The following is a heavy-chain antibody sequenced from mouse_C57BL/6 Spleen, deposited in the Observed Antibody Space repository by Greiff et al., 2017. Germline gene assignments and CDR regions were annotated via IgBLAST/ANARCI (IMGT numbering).Heavy chain of an antibody. CDR1: GYSITSGYY. J-gene: IGHJ1*03. Sequence: EVKLMESGPGLVKPSQSLSLTCSFTGYSITSGYYWNWIRQFPGNKLEWMGYISYDGSNNYNPSLKNRISITRDTSKNQFFLKLNSVTTEDTATYYCARGGLYGSSRFDVWGTGTTVTVSS. D-gene: IGHD1-1*01. CDR3: ARGGLYGSSRFDV. CDR2: ISYDGSN. V-gene: IGHV3-6*01.